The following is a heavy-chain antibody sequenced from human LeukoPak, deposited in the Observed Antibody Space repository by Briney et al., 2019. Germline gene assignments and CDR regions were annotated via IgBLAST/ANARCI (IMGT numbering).Heavy chain of an antibody. CDR1: GGSISSGVYY. CDR3: ARDNGSSWYLDY. V-gene: IGHV4-31*03. D-gene: IGHD6-13*01. Sequence: PSQTLSLTCTVSGGSISSGVYYWSWIRQHPGKGLEWVGYIYYSGSTYYNPSLKSRVTISVDTSKNQFSLKLSSVTAADTAVYYCARDNGSSWYLDYWGQGTLVTVSS. J-gene: IGHJ4*02. CDR2: IYYSGST.